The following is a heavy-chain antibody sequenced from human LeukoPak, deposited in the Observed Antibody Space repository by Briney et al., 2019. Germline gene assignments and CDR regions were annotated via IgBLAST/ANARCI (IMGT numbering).Heavy chain of an antibody. Sequence: PGGSLRLSCAASGFTVSGNYMSWVRQAPGKGLEWVSVIYTAGSTYNADSVKGRFTISRDKSKNTLYLQMNTLRAEGTAVYFCAGGNTWPGLSYWGQGTLLTVSS. J-gene: IGHJ4*02. CDR2: IYTAGST. V-gene: IGHV3-53*01. D-gene: IGHD6-25*01. CDR1: GFTVSGNY. CDR3: AGGNTWPGLSY.